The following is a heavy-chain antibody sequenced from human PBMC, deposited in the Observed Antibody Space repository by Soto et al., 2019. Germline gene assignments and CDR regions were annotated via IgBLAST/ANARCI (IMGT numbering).Heavy chain of an antibody. CDR2: IYWDDDK. CDR1: GFSLSTSGVG. J-gene: IGHJ4*02. D-gene: IGHD4-17*01. V-gene: IGHV2-5*02. Sequence: QITLKESGPTLVKPTQTLTLTCTFSGFSLSTSGVGVGWIRQPPGKALEWLALIYWDDDKRYSPSLKSRLTSSKATSKHPAVLTLTTTDPVDTATYYCAPRLAASNYGYYEPINSFDYWGQGTLVTVSS. CDR3: APRLAASNYGYYEPINSFDY.